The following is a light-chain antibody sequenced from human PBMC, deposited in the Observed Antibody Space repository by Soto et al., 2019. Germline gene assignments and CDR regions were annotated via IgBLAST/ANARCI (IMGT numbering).Light chain of an antibody. CDR1: QTIRSNY. CDR3: QQYGSSPWT. V-gene: IGKV3-20*01. CDR2: GAS. Sequence: ETVLTQSPATLSLSPGERATLSCRASQTIRSNYLAWYRQTPGQAPRLLIYGASNRATGIADRFSGSGSGTDFTLISSRLEPEDFALYYCQQYGSSPWTFGQGTKLEIK. J-gene: IGKJ1*01.